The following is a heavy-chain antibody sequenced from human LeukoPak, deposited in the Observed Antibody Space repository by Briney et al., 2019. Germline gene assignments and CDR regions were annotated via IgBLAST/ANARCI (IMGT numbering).Heavy chain of an antibody. CDR2: ISYDGSNK. CDR3: ARAPGFIYGGFDY. CDR1: GFTFSSYA. J-gene: IGHJ4*02. V-gene: IGHV3-30*04. D-gene: IGHD3-3*02. Sequence: GGSLRLSCAASGFTFSSYAMHWVRQAPGKGLEWVAVISYDGSNKYYADSVKGRFTISRDNSKNTLYLQMNSQRAEDTAVYYCARAPGFIYGGFDYWGQGTLVTVSS.